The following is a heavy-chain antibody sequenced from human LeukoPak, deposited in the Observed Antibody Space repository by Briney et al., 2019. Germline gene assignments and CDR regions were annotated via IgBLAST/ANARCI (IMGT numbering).Heavy chain of an antibody. CDR2: ISISSSTI. CDR1: GFTFSRNS. CDR3: ARADPLKGNFFDY. V-gene: IGHV3-48*04. D-gene: IGHD6-13*01. J-gene: IGHJ4*02. Sequence: PGGSLRLSCAASGFTFSRNSMNWVRQAPGKGLEWVSYISISSSTIYYADSVKGRFTISRDNAKNSLYLQMNSLRAEDTAVYYCARADPLKGNFFDYWGQGTLVTVSS.